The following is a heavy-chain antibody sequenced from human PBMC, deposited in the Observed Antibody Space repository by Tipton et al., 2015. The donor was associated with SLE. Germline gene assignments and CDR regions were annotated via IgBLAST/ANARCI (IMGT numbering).Heavy chain of an antibody. CDR3: AIDSDGYYWAFDI. Sequence: QLVQSGAEVEKPGASVKVSCKASGYTFTSYGISWVRQAPGQGLEWMGWISTYNGNTHYAQNLQGRVTMTTYTSTSTAYMELRSLRSDDTAVYYCAIDSDGYYWAFDIWGQGTMVTVSS. J-gene: IGHJ3*02. CDR1: GYTFTSYG. D-gene: IGHD3-22*01. V-gene: IGHV1-18*01. CDR2: ISTYNGNT.